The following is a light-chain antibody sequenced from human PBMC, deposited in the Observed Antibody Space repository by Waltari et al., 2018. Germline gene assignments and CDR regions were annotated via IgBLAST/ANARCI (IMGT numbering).Light chain of an antibody. CDR3: MQGTYWRT. V-gene: IGKV2-30*01. J-gene: IGKJ1*01. CDR1: RSLVYSDGNNY. CDR2: KVS. Sequence: DVVMTKSPLSLPVTLGQAASISCRSSRSLVYSDGNNYLNWFHQRPGQSPRRLIYKVSNRDSGVPDRFSGSGSGTNFTLKISRVEAEDVGVYYCMQGTYWRTFGQGTKVEIK.